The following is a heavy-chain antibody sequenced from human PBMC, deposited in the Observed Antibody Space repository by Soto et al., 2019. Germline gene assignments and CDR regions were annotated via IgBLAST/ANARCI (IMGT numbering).Heavy chain of an antibody. CDR2: ISSSSSTI. Sequence: SLRLSCAASGFTFSSYSMNWVRQAPGKGLEWVSYISSSSSTIYYADSVKGRFNISRDNAKNTLYLQMNSLRAEDTAVYYCATVFEYWGQGTLVTVSS. J-gene: IGHJ4*02. CDR1: GFTFSSYS. V-gene: IGHV3-48*04. CDR3: ATVFEY.